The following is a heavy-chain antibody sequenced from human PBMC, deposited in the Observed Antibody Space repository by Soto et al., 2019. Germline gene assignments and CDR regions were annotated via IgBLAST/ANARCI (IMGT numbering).Heavy chain of an antibody. CDR2: TYYRSKWYN. V-gene: IGHV6-1*01. CDR1: GDSVSSNSAA. CDR3: ARDNSYYDFWSGYTNNWFDP. Sequence: PSQTLSLTCAISGDSVSSNSAAWNWIRQSPSRGLEWLGRTYYRSKWYNDYAVSVKSRITINPDTSKNQFSLQLNSVTPEDTAVYYCARDNSYYDFWSGYTNNWFDPWGQGTLVTVSS. J-gene: IGHJ5*02. D-gene: IGHD3-3*01.